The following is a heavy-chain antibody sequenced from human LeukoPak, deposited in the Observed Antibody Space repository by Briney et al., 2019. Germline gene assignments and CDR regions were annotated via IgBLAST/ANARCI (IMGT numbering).Heavy chain of an antibody. J-gene: IGHJ4*02. CDR3: VRDIGWFRFDH. CDR2: IKGDATAT. D-gene: IGHD6-19*01. Sequence: GGSLRLSCAASGFNFGNYWMTWVRQAPGKGLEWVAHIKGDATATKYVDSVKGRFTISGDNTKNSLYLQMNSQRVEDTAVYYCVRDIGWFRFDHWGQGTLVTVSS. V-gene: IGHV3-7*03. CDR1: GFNFGNYW.